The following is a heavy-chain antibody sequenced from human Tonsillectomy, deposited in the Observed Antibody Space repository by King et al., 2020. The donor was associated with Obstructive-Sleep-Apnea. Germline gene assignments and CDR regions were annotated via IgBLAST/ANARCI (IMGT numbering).Heavy chain of an antibody. CDR2: ISNTGST. J-gene: IGHJ4*02. Sequence: VQLQESGPGLVKPSETLSLTCTVSGGSLSGFHWPWIRQPPGKGLEWIGFISNTGSTSYSPSLKSRVTISVDTSKNQFSLRLSSVTAADTAVYFCARSLHPSGSFYPNFDYWGQGTLVTVSS. CDR3: ARSLHPSGSFYPNFDY. CDR1: GGSLSGFH. D-gene: IGHD3-10*01. V-gene: IGHV4-59*08.